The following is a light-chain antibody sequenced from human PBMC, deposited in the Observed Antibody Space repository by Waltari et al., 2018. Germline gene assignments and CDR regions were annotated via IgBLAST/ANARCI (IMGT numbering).Light chain of an antibody. V-gene: IGLV2-14*01. J-gene: IGLJ1*01. CDR1: SSDVGGYNY. CDR3: SSYTSSSIFYV. CDR2: EVS. Sequence: QSALTQPASVSGSPGQSITISCTGTSSDVGGYNYVSWYQQHPGKAPKLMIYEVSKRPSGVSNRFSGSKSGNTASLTISGLQAEDEADYYCSSYTSSSIFYVFGTGTKVTVL.